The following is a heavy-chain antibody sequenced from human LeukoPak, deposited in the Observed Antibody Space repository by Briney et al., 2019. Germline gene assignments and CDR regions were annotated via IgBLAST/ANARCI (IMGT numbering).Heavy chain of an antibody. CDR2: ISSSSSYI. CDR1: GFTFSSYS. V-gene: IGHV3-21*01. Sequence: PGGSLRLSCAASGFTFSSYSMNWVRQAPGKGLEWVSSISSSSSYIYYADSVKGRFTISRDNAKNSLYLQMNSLRAEDTAVYYCARHLSRPHSGYSYGSYYFDYWGQGTLVTVSS. J-gene: IGHJ4*02. CDR3: ARHLSRPHSGYSYGSYYFDY. D-gene: IGHD5-18*01.